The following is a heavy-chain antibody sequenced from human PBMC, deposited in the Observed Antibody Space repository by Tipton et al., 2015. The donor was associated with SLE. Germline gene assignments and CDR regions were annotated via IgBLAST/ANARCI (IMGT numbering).Heavy chain of an antibody. V-gene: IGHV4-59*05. D-gene: IGHD3-10*01. J-gene: IGHJ3*02. CDR2: IYYSGST. CDR3: ATRDPVRGAFDI. CDR1: GGSISSYY. Sequence: TLSLTCTVSGGSISSYYWSWIRQPPGKGLEWIGSIYYSGSTYYNPSLKSRVTISVDTSKNQFSLKLSSVTAADTAVYYCATRDPVRGAFDIWGQGTMVTVSS.